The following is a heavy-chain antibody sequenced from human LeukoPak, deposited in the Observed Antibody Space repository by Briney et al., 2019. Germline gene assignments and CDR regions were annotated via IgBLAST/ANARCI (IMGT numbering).Heavy chain of an antibody. CDR3: ARGYSSSWLFGWFDP. J-gene: IGHJ5*02. CDR1: GGTFSSYA. V-gene: IGHV1-69*13. Sequence: ASVKVPCKASGGTFSSYAISWVRQAPGQGLEWMGGIIPIFGTANYAQKFQGRVTITADESTSTAYMELSSLRSEDTAVYYCARGYSSSWLFGWFDPWGQGTLVTVSS. CDR2: IIPIFGTA. D-gene: IGHD6-13*01.